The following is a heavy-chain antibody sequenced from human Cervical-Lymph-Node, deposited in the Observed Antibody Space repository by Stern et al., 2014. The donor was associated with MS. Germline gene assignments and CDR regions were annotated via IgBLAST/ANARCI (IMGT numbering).Heavy chain of an antibody. J-gene: IGHJ4*02. CDR3: ARGGSSWYVGYFDY. V-gene: IGHV3-48*01. CDR1: GFTFSSYS. CDR2: ISGSSSTI. Sequence: EVQLEESGGGLVQPGGSLRLSCAASGFTFSSYSMNWVRQTPGKGLEWISYISGSSSTIYYADSVKGRFTISRDNAKNSLYLQMNSLRAEDTAVYYCARGGSSWYVGYFDYWGQGTLVTVSS. D-gene: IGHD6-13*01.